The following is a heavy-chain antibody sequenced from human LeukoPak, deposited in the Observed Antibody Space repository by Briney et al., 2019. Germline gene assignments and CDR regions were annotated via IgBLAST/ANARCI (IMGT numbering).Heavy chain of an antibody. V-gene: IGHV4-30-2*01. J-gene: IGHJ3*02. Sequence: SETLSLTCTVSGGSISSGGYYWSWIRQPPGKGLEWIGYIYHSGSTYYNPSLESRVTISVDRSKNQFSLKLSSVTAADTAVYYCARDHAASDAFDIWGQGTMVTVSS. CDR3: ARDHAASDAFDI. D-gene: IGHD6-13*01. CDR2: IYHSGST. CDR1: GGSISSGGYY.